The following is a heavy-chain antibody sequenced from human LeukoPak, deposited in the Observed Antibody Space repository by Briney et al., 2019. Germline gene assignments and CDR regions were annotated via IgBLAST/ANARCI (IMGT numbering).Heavy chain of an antibody. CDR3: ARESISGHRDFDY. Sequence: GGSLRLSCAASGFTFSSYSMNWVRQAPGKGLEWISYISSGSRTIYYGDSVKGRFTVSRDNAKNSLYLQMRGLRAEDTAVYYCARESISGHRDFDYWGKGTLVTVSS. D-gene: IGHD1-26*01. V-gene: IGHV3-48*01. J-gene: IGHJ4*02. CDR2: ISSGSRTI. CDR1: GFTFSSYS.